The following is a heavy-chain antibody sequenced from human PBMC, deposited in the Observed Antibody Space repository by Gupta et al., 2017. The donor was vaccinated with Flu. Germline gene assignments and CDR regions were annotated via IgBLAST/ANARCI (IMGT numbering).Heavy chain of an antibody. V-gene: IGHV1-2*02. Sequence: QVQLVQSGAEVKQPGASVKVSCKASGYTFTGYYMHWVRQAPGQGLEWMGGSNTKRGGTKYAKKLQGRGTMTRDTSISTADRELSRLRSEETAVYDCERVNVDTIPGPDVVWFDPGGQVTMVTVCS. CDR3: ERVNVDTIPGPDVVWFDP. D-gene: IGHD5-18*01. J-gene: IGHJ5*02. CDR2: SNTKRGGT. CDR1: GYTFTGYY.